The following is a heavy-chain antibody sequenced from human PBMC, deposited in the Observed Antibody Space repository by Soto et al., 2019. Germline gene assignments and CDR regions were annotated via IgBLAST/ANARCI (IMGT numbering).Heavy chain of an antibody. J-gene: IGHJ1*01. CDR3: ACEQQLATFQH. Sequence: QVQLVQSGAEVKKPGASVKVSCKASGYTFTNYAIHWVRQAPGQRLGWMGWINAGSGNTKYSQRFEGRVSITRDTSASTAYMEVSSLTSEDTAVYYCACEQQLATFQHWGQGTLVTVSS. D-gene: IGHD6-13*01. CDR2: INAGSGNT. V-gene: IGHV1-3*01. CDR1: GYTFTNYA.